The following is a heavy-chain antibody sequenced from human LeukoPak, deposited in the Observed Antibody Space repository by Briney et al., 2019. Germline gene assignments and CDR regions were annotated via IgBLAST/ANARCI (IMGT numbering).Heavy chain of an antibody. CDR3: AGLRSTNDY. V-gene: IGHV4-39*01. D-gene: IGHD4-17*01. CDR1: GGSISSSSHH. Sequence: SETLSLTCTVSGGSISSSSHHWGWIRQPPGKGLEWIGSIFDSGGTFYNPSLKSRVTISVDTSKNQFSLKLRSVTAADTAMYYCAGLRSTNDYWGQGTLVTVSP. J-gene: IGHJ4*02. CDR2: IFDSGGT.